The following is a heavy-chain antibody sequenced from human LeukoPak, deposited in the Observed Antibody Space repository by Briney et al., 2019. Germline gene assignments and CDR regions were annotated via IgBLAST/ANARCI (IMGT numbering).Heavy chain of an antibody. J-gene: IGHJ3*02. CDR2: IGSSSSSI. CDR1: GFTFSSYS. D-gene: IGHD3-10*01. CDR3: ARETMEAFDI. V-gene: IGHV3-21*01. Sequence: GGSLRLSCAASGFTFSSYSMNWVRQAPGKGLEWVSSIGSSSSSIYYADSVKGRFTISRDNPKNSLYLQLNSLRAEDTAAYYCARETMEAFDIWGQGTMITVSS.